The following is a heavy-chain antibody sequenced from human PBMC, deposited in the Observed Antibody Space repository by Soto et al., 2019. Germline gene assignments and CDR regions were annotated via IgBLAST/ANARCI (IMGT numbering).Heavy chain of an antibody. J-gene: IGHJ5*02. CDR1: GGTVSSYS. CDR2: ILPLRQTP. V-gene: IGHV1-69*06. Sequence: QVQLVQSEAEVKKPGSSLRVSCKSSGGTVSSYSLSWLRKAPGQGLEWVGGILPLRQTPKYAQKFEGRVTISVDRSTNTGYMDLTRLTSEDTAVYYCASPSDGVRFLEWWPFDGWGQGTLVTVSS. D-gene: IGHD3-3*01. CDR3: ASPSDGVRFLEWWPFDG.